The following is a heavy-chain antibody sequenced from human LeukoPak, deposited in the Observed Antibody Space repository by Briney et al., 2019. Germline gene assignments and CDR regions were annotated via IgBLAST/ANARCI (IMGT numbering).Heavy chain of an antibody. Sequence: PGGSLRLSCAASGFTFSSYGMHWVRQAPGKGLEWVAVISYDGSNKYYADSVKGRFTISRDNSKNTLYLQMNSLRAEDTAVYYCAKGGGLGYCSSTSCLNFDYWGQGTLVTVSS. D-gene: IGHD2-2*01. CDR1: GFTFSSYG. J-gene: IGHJ4*02. V-gene: IGHV3-30*18. CDR2: ISYDGSNK. CDR3: AKGGGLGYCSSTSCLNFDY.